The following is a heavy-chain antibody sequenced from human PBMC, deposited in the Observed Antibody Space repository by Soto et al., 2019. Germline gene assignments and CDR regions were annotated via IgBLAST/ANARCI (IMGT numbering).Heavy chain of an antibody. CDR3: ARGYSYGNFDY. CDR1: GGSISSGGYY. V-gene: IGHV4-31*03. CDR2: IYYSGST. D-gene: IGHD5-18*01. J-gene: IGHJ4*02. Sequence: PSETLSLTCTVSGGSISSGGYYWSWFSQHPGKGLGGIGYIYYSGSTYYNPSLKSRVTIAVDTSKNQFSLKLSSVTAADTAVYYCARGYSYGNFDYWCQGTLVTVSS.